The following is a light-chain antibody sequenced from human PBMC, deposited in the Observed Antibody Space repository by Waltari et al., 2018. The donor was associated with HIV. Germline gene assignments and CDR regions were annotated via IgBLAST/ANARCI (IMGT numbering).Light chain of an antibody. CDR1: SSHIGDFS. CDR3: AVWDDSLRGGV. V-gene: IGLV1-47*01. CDR2: ANN. Sequence: QSVLTQPLSASGTPGQRVTISCSGSSSHIGDFSVSWYQHLPGAAPKLLIYANNQRPSGVPDRFFGSRSGTSASLAISGLRSGDEAVYSCAVWDDSLRGGVFGGGTKLTVL. J-gene: IGLJ3*02.